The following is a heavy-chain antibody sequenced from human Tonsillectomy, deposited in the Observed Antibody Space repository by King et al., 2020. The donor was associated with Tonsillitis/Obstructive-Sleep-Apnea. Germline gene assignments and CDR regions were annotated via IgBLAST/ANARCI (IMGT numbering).Heavy chain of an antibody. D-gene: IGHD4-11*01. CDR1: GFTFSSYW. V-gene: IGHV3-74*03. Sequence: VQLVESGGGIVQPGGSLRLSCAASGFTFSSYWMHWVRQAPGKGLVWVSRINSDGSSITYADSVKGRFTISRDNAKNTLYLQMNSLRAEDTAVYYCARDKGNYVPDVFDYWGQGTLVTVSS. CDR3: ARDKGNYVPDVFDY. CDR2: INSDGSSI. J-gene: IGHJ4*02.